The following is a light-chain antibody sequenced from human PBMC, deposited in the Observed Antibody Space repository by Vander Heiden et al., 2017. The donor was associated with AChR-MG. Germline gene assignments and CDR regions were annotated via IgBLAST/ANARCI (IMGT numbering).Light chain of an antibody. CDR2: GNS. CDR3: QSYDSSLSAV. J-gene: IGLJ2*01. Sequence: QSVLTQPPSVSGASGQRVTISCTGSSSNIGAGYHVHWYQQLPGTAPKLPIYGNSNRPSGVPDRFSGSKSGTSASLAITGLQAEDEADYYCQSYDSSLSAVFGGGTKLTVL. CDR1: SSNIGAGYH. V-gene: IGLV1-40*01.